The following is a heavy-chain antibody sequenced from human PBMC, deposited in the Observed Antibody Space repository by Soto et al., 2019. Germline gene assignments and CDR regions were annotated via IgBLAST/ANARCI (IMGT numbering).Heavy chain of an antibody. CDR1: GGSISSYY. V-gene: IGHV4-59*08. J-gene: IGHJ4*02. CDR3: ARHLTGFYWSGGSRYPHGGLGDLDY. Sequence: PSETLSLTCTVSGGSISSYYWSWIRQPPGKGLEWIGYIYYSGSTYYNPSLKSRVTISVDTSKNQFSLKLSSVTAADTAVYYCARHLTGFYWSGGSRYPHGGLGDLDYWGEGALVTVCS. D-gene: IGHD2-15*01. CDR2: IYYSGST.